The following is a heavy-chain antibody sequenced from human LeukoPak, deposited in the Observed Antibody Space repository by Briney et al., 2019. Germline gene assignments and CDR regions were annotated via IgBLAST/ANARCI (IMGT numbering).Heavy chain of an antibody. V-gene: IGHV1-18*01. CDR1: GFVFTSYG. Sequence: ASVKVSCKASGFVFTSYGITWVRQAHGQGLEWVGWTSTFSGLTNYAEKVQDRVTMTTDTDTGTAYLEMRSLRFDDTAVYYCARAGSSSWTATFDYWGQGTLLTVAS. J-gene: IGHJ4*02. CDR3: ARAGSSSWTATFDY. CDR2: TSTFSGLT. D-gene: IGHD6-13*01.